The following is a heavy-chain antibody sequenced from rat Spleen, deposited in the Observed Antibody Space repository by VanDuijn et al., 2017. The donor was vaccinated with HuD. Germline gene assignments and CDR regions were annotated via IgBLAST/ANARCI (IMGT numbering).Heavy chain of an antibody. CDR1: GYTITSGY. V-gene: IGHV3-4*01. CDR2: ISNSGST. Sequence: EIQLQESGPGLVKPSQSFSLTCSVTGYTITSGYDWSWIRKFPGNKMEWMGYISNSGSTNYNPSLKSRISITRDTSKNQFFLQLKSVTNEDTATYYCASITMGITTFDYWGQGVMVTVSS. J-gene: IGHJ2*01. D-gene: IGHD1-9*01. CDR3: ASITMGITTFDY.